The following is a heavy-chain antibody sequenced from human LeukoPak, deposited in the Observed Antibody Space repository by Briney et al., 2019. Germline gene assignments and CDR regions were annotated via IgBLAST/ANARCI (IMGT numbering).Heavy chain of an antibody. CDR2: INPRDSET. D-gene: IGHD4-17*01. J-gene: IGHJ4*02. CDR1: GYRFTMYW. Sequence: GESLKISFKGSGYRFTMYWIAWVRPMPGKGLEWMGIINPRDSETRNNPSFQGQVTISVDKSINTAYLQWSSLKASDTAIYYCARHEGNGEYSDYWGQGTLVTVSS. CDR3: ARHEGNGEYSDY. V-gene: IGHV5-51*01.